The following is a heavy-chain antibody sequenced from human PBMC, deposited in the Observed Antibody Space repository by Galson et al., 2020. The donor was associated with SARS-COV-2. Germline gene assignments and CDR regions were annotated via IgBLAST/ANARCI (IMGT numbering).Heavy chain of an antibody. CDR1: GYNFTDYY. D-gene: IGHD3-9*01. CDR2: INSQSGGT. V-gene: IGHV1-2*02. Sequence: SVKVSCQDSGYNFTDYYFHWVRQAPGQRLEWMGWINSQSGGTNYAQQFEGRVTMTRDTSITTAYMELSRLRADDTAVYYCARLRYYDVLTGYIVDVWGQGTMVTVSS. J-gene: IGHJ6*02. CDR3: ARLRYYDVLTGYIVDV.